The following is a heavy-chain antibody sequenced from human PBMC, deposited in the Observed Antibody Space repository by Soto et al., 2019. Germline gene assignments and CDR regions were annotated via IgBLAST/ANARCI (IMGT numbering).Heavy chain of an antibody. J-gene: IGHJ4*02. V-gene: IGHV3-30-3*01. CDR3: ARDGVSSTGYTWNYGTSFAY. CDR1: GFTYSTYT. D-gene: IGHD1-7*01. Sequence: QVQLVESGGGVVQPGRSLRLSCAASGFTYSTYTMHWVRQAPGKGLEWVAVISYDGNNKFYADSVKGRFTISRDSTKQPLYLQMNSLRPDDTAMYSCARDGVSSTGYTWNYGTSFAYWAQGALVTVSS. CDR2: ISYDGNNK.